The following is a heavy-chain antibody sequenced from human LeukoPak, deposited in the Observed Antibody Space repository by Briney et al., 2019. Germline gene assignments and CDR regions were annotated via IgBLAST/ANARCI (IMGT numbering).Heavy chain of an antibody. V-gene: IGHV3-21*01. CDR1: GFTFSSYS. D-gene: IGHD1-26*01. CDR3: ARDPYSGTYGDTYYYYMDV. CDR2: ITSSSTYT. Sequence: GGSLRLSCAASGFTFSSYSMNWVRQAPGKGLEWVSSITSSSTYTFYAGSVKGRFTISRDNARNSLYLQMNSLRAEDTAVYYCARDPYSGTYGDTYYYYMDVWGKGTTVTISS. J-gene: IGHJ6*03.